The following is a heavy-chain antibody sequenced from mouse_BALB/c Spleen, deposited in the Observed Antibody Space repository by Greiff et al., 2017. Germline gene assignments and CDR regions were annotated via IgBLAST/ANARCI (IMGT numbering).Heavy chain of an antibody. CDR1: GYSITSDYA. Sequence: EVQLQQSGPGLVKPSQSLSLTCTVTGYSITSDYAWNWIRQFPGNKLEWMGYISYSGSTSYNPSLKSRISITRDTSKNQFFLQLNSVTTEDTATYYCARGEIHYYGYGYFDVWGAGTTVTVSS. J-gene: IGHJ1*01. CDR2: ISYSGST. V-gene: IGHV3-2*02. CDR3: ARGEIHYYGYGYFDV. D-gene: IGHD1-2*01.